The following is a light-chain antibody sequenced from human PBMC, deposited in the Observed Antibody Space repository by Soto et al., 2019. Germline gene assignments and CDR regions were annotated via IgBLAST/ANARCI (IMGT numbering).Light chain of an antibody. J-gene: IGLJ2*01. Sequence: QPVLTQSPSASASLGASVKLTCTLSSAHSLFAIAWHQQQPDKGPRFLMKLNNDGSHTKGDGIPDRFSGSSSGAERYLTISSLQSEDEADYYCQTWGSGIIFGGGTKLNVL. V-gene: IGLV4-69*01. CDR1: SAHSLFA. CDR2: LNNDGSH. CDR3: QTWGSGII.